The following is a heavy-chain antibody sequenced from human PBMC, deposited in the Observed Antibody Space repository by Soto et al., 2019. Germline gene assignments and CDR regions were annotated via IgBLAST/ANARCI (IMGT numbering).Heavy chain of an antibody. D-gene: IGHD3-10*01. CDR3: ARGPIYGSGSYPLDY. Sequence: EVQLVESGGGLVKPGGSLRLSCAASGFTFSSYSMNWVRQAPGKGLEWVSSISSSSSYIYYADSVKGRFTISRDNAKNSLYLQMNSLRAEDTAVYYCARGPIYGSGSYPLDYWGQGTLVTVSS. CDR1: GFTFSSYS. V-gene: IGHV3-21*01. CDR2: ISSSSSYI. J-gene: IGHJ4*02.